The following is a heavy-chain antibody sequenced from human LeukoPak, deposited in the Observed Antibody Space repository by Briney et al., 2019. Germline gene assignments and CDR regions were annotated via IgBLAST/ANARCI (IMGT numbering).Heavy chain of an antibody. CDR2: IYYSGST. J-gene: IGHJ4*02. V-gene: IGHV4-61*01. CDR1: GSSISSAYN. CDR3: ARDPNYDFWSGYHIAEGVY. D-gene: IGHD3-3*01. Sequence: SETLSLTFTVSGSSISSAYNWSWIRQPPGKGLEWIGYIYYSGSTNYNPSLKSRVTISVDTSKNQFSLKLSSVTAADTAEYYCARDPNYDFWSGYHIAEGVYWGQGTLVTVSS.